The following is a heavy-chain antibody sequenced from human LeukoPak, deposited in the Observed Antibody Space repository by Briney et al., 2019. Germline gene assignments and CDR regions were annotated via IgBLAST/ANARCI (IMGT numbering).Heavy chain of an antibody. CDR3: ARDFLHSSTSRPFDY. J-gene: IGHJ4*02. D-gene: IGHD2-2*01. CDR1: GFTFSSHA. CDR2: ISGRGDST. V-gene: IGHV3-23*01. Sequence: GGSLRLSCAASGFTFSSHAMSWVRQAPGKGLEWVSGISGRGDSTVYADSVKGRFTISRDNSGNTLFLQMNSLRVEDTAVYYCARDFLHSSTSRPFDYWGQGTLVTVSS.